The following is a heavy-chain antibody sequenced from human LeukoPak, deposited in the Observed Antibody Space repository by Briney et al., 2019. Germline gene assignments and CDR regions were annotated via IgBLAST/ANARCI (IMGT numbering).Heavy chain of an antibody. CDR2: IYHSGYT. CDR3: ARAPRDSNGYYTRSFDS. J-gene: IGHJ4*02. D-gene: IGHD3-22*01. Sequence: SETLSLTCSVSGYSISSDCYWAWIRQPPGQGLKWIGGIYHSGYTYYYPSLKSRVTLSVDTSKNQFSLRLSSVTAADTAVYYCARAPRDSNGYYTRSFDSWGQGTLVIVSS. V-gene: IGHV4-38-2*02. CDR1: GYSISSDCY.